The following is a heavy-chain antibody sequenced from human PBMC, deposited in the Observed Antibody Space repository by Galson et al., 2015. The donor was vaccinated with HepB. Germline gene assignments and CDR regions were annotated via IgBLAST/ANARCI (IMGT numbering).Heavy chain of an antibody. V-gene: IGHV3-33*01. CDR1: GLTFSTYG. CDR3: ARERINIADEGSALDI. D-gene: IGHD6-13*01. Sequence: SLRLSCAVSGLTFSTYGMHWVRQAPGKGLEWVAVIWYDGSNKNYADSVKGRFNIFRDNSNNMLYLQMNSLRAEDTAVYYCARERINIADEGSALDIWGQGTMVTASS. CDR2: IWYDGSNK. J-gene: IGHJ3*02.